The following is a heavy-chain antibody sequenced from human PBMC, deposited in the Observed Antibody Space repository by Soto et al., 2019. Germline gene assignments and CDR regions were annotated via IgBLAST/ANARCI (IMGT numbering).Heavy chain of an antibody. CDR2: IVARGINT. CDR1: GLTFNIYT. D-gene: IGHD6-13*01. V-gene: IGHV3-23*01. CDR3: AKDLRGPEAGTWYFDL. J-gene: IGHJ2*01. Sequence: EVQLLESGGGLVQPGGSLRLACEASGLTFNIYTMGWVRQAPGKGLEWGSAIVARGINTYYADSVKGRFTISRDNSKDTIYLQMNSLRAEDTAVYYCAKDLRGPEAGTWYFDLWGRGTLVAVSS.